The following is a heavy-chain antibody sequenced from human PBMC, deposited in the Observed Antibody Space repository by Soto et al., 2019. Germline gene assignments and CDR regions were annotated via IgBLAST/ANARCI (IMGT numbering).Heavy chain of an antibody. Sequence: HPGGSLRLSCAASGFTFSGSAMHWVRQASGKGLEWVGRIRSKPNSYATAYAASVKGRFTISRDDSKNTAYLQMNSLKTEDTAVYYCTSPFYGSGYYYGMDVWGQGTTVTVSS. CDR2: IRSKPNSYAT. J-gene: IGHJ6*02. CDR1: GFTFSGSA. V-gene: IGHV3-73*01. D-gene: IGHD3-10*01. CDR3: TSPFYGSGYYYGMDV.